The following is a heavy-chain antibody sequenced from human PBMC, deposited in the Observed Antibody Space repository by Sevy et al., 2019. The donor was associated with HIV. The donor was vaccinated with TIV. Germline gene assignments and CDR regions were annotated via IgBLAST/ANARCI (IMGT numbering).Heavy chain of an antibody. Sequence: GGSLRLSCVASGFTFSSYSMNWVRQAPGKGLEWVSSISSSSSYIYYADSVKGRFTTSRDNAKNSLYLQMNSLRAEDTAVYYCARAGVGRIAVAVPDYWGQGTLVTVSS. D-gene: IGHD6-19*01. CDR2: ISSSSSYI. CDR3: ARAGVGRIAVAVPDY. V-gene: IGHV3-21*01. J-gene: IGHJ4*02. CDR1: GFTFSSYS.